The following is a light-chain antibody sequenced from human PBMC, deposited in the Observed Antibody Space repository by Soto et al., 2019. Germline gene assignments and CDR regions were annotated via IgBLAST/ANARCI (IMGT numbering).Light chain of an antibody. J-gene: IGKJ3*01. V-gene: IGKV3-11*01. CDR1: QSVSSY. CDR3: QQRSNWPLFT. Sequence: EIVLTQSPATLSLSPGERATLSCRASQSVSSYLAWYQQKPGQAPRLLIYDASNRATGIPARFSGSGSGTDFTLTILGLEPEDFAVYYCQQRSNWPLFTFGPGTKVD. CDR2: DAS.